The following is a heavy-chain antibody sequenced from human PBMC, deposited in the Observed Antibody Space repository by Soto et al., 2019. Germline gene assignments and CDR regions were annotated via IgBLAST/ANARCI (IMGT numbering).Heavy chain of an antibody. J-gene: IGHJ5*02. Sequence: GGSLRLSCGASGFSLGSYAMSWVRQAPGEGLERVSAISDGDSSTYYADSVKGRFTISRDNSKNTLYLQMNSLRAEDTAIYYCARTYHYYSGSYHSVRFDPWGQGTLVTVSS. CDR3: ARTYHYYSGSYHSVRFDP. V-gene: IGHV3-23*01. D-gene: IGHD3-10*01. CDR1: GFSLGSYA. CDR2: ISDGDSST.